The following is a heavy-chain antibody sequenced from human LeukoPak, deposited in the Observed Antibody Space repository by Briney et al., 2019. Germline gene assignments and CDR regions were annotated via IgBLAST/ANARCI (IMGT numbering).Heavy chain of an antibody. Sequence: ASVKVSCKASGGTFSSYAISWVRQAPGQGLEWMGGIIPIFGTANYAQKFQGRVTMTRDTSTSTVYMELSSLRSEDTAVYYCARFPNTAMVMGLEYYYYGMDVWGQGTTVTVSS. V-gene: IGHV1-69*05. CDR1: GGTFSSYA. CDR2: IIPIFGTA. J-gene: IGHJ6*02. CDR3: ARFPNTAMVMGLEYYYYGMDV. D-gene: IGHD5-18*01.